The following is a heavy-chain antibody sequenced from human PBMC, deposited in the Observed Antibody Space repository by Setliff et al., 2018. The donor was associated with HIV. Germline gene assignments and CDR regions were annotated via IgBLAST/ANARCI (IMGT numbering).Heavy chain of an antibody. CDR3: ARQLSNSFES. V-gene: IGHV4-59*08. J-gene: IGHJ4*02. CDR2: IYTTGST. Sequence: KTSETLSLTCTVSGGSISNYYWSWIRQPPGKGLEWIGYIYTTGSTNYNPSLKSRVTISVDTSKNQLSLRLSSVTATDTAVYYCARQLSNSFESWGQGTLVTVSS. CDR1: GGSISNYY.